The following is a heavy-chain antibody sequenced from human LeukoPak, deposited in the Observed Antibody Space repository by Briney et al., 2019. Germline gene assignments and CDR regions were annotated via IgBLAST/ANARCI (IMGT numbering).Heavy chain of an antibody. J-gene: IGHJ4*02. CDR1: GYTVTAYH. CDR3: ARESGTYFKSRYYFDF. Sequence: ASVKVSCKASGYTVTAYHMHWVRQAPGQGHEWMGWFNPNSGATNYAQKFQGRVTMTRDTSISTDYMELSRLRSDDTAVYYCARESGTYFKSRYYFDFWGQGTLVTVSS. D-gene: IGHD1-26*01. V-gene: IGHV1-2*02. CDR2: FNPNSGAT.